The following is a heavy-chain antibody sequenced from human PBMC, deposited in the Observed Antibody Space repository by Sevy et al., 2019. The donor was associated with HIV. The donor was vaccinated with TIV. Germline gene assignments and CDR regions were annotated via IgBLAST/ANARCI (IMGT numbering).Heavy chain of an antibody. Sequence: GGSLRLSCAASGFTFSSYGMHWVRQAPGKGLEWVAFIRYDGSNKYYADSVKGRFTISRDNSKNTLYLQMNSLRAEDTAVYYYAKDGVVVAAPDAFDIWGQGTMVTVSS. CDR3: AKDGVVVAAPDAFDI. V-gene: IGHV3-30*02. D-gene: IGHD2-15*01. CDR1: GFTFSSYG. CDR2: IRYDGSNK. J-gene: IGHJ3*02.